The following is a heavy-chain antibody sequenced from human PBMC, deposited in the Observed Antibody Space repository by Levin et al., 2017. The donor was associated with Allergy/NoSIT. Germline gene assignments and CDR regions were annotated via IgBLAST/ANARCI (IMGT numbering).Heavy chain of an antibody. V-gene: IGHV3-9*01. J-gene: IGHJ5*02. CDR3: AKDGGRSSGWYGETYNWFDP. Sequence: PGGSLRLSCAASGFTFDDYAMHWVRQAPGKGLEWVSGISWNSGSIGYADSVKGRFTISRDNAKNSLYLQMNSLRAEDTALYYCAKDGGRSSGWYGETYNWFDPWGQGTLVTVSS. CDR1: GFTFDDYA. D-gene: IGHD6-19*01. CDR2: ISWNSGSI.